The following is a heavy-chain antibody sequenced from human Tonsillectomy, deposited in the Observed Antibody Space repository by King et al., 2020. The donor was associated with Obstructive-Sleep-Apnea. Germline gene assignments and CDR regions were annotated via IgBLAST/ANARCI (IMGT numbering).Heavy chain of an antibody. D-gene: IGHD5-12*01. CDR2: LSNSGGT. Sequence: QLQESGPGLVKPSQTLSLTCTVSGDSISTSNYYWGWFRQHPGKGLEWIGYLSNSGGTFYSPALKGRVTISSETSNNQFSLRLTSVTAADTAIYYCVRCNAYSAYDAHWGQGSLVTVSS. CDR1: GDSISTSNYY. CDR3: VRCNAYSAYDAH. J-gene: IGHJ4*02. V-gene: IGHV4-31*03.